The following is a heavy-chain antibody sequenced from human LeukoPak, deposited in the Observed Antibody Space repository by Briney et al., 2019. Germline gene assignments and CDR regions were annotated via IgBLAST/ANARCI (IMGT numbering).Heavy chain of an antibody. J-gene: IGHJ3*02. V-gene: IGHV4-61*05. D-gene: IGHD6-13*01. CDR1: GDSISSSTCN. CDR2: IYYSGST. Sequence: SETLSLTCKVSGDSISSSTCNWSWIRQPPGKGLEWIGYIYYSGSTNYNPSLKSRVTISVDTSKNQFSLKLSSVTAADTAVYYCAGNAAGTAFDIWGQGTMVTVSS. CDR3: AGNAAGTAFDI.